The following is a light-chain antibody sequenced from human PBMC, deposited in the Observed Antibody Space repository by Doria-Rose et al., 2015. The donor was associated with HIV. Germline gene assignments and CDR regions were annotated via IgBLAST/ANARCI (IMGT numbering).Light chain of an antibody. V-gene: IGKV1-39*01. Sequence: ITFQASQTVSTSLTWFQQEPGKAPKLLIYAASRLQSGVPSRFSGSGSGTDFTLTISGLQPGDFATYYCQQTYSSPPWTFGQGTKVEMK. CDR2: AAS. CDR3: QQTYSSPPWT. J-gene: IGKJ1*01. CDR1: QTVSTS.